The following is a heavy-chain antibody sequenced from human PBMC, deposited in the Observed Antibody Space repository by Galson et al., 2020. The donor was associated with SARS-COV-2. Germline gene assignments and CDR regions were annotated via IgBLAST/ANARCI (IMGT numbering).Heavy chain of an antibody. CDR1: GFTFSDYY. CDR2: ISSSGSTI. CDR3: ARDFAVAGTSYYYYGMDV. D-gene: IGHD6-19*01. V-gene: IGHV3-11*01. Sequence: TGGSLRLSCAASGFTFSDYYMSWIRQAPGKGLEWVSYISSSGSTIYYADSVKGRFTISRDNAKNSLYLQMNSLRAEDTAVYYCARDFAVAGTSYYYYGMDVWGQGTTVTVSS. J-gene: IGHJ6*02.